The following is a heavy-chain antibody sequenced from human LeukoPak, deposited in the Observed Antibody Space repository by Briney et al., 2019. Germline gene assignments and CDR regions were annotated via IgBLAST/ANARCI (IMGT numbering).Heavy chain of an antibody. CDR2: INPNSGGT. V-gene: IGHV1-2*02. CDR3: ARLIEIAAAPFDY. D-gene: IGHD6-13*01. J-gene: IGHJ4*02. Sequence: ASVKVSCKASGYTFTSYYMHWVRQAPGQGLEWMGWINPNSGGTNYAQKFQGRVTMTRDTSISTAYIELSRLTSDDTAVYYCARLIEIAAAPFDYWGQGTLVTVSS. CDR1: GYTFTSYY.